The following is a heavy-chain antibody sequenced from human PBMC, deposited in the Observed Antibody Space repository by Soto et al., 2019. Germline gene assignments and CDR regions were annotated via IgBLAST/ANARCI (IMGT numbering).Heavy chain of an antibody. CDR3: ARRGELASDY. D-gene: IGHD3-10*01. Sequence: PGESLKISCKGSGYSFTSYWISWVRQMPGKGLEWMGRIDPSDSYTNYRPSFQGHITISADKSISTAYLQWSSLKALDTAMYYCARRGELASDYWGQGTLVTVSS. CDR1: GYSFTSYW. J-gene: IGHJ4*02. V-gene: IGHV5-10-1*01. CDR2: IDPSDSYT.